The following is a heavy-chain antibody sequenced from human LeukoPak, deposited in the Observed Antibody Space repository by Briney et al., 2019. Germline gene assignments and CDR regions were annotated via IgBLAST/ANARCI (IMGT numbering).Heavy chain of an antibody. J-gene: IGHJ4*02. CDR2: IYTSGST. Sequence: SETLSLTCTVSGGSISSGSYYWSCIRQPAGKGLEWIGRIYTSGSTNYNPSLKSRVTISVERSKNQFSLKLSSVTAADTAVYYCAREGYCGGDCGVDYWGQGTLVTVSS. CDR1: GGSISSGSYY. CDR3: AREGYCGGDCGVDY. D-gene: IGHD2-21*02. V-gene: IGHV4-61*02.